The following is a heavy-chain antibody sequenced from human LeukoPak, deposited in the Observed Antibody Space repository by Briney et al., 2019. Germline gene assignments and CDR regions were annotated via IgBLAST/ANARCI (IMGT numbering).Heavy chain of an antibody. D-gene: IGHD3-10*01. CDR2: ISRSSGYM. CDR3: ARVRGVAPLHYYMDV. Sequence: PGGSLRLSCAASGFTFSSYEMNWVRQAPGKGLEWVSFISRSSGYMYYADSVKGRFTISRDNPNNSLYLQMNSLRAEDTAVYYCARVRGVAPLHYYMDVWGKGTTVTVSS. V-gene: IGHV3-21*01. J-gene: IGHJ6*03. CDR1: GFTFSSYE.